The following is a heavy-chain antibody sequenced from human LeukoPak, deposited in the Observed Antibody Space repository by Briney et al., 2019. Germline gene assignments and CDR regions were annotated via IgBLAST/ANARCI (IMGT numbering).Heavy chain of an antibody. J-gene: IGHJ5*02. CDR2: INPNSGGT. V-gene: IGHV1-2*06. Sequence: ASVKVSCKASGYTFTGYYIHWVRQAPGQGLEWMGRINPNSGGTNYAQRFQGRVTMTRDTSISTAYMELSRLISDDTAVYYCARKYNSDTWFDPWGQGTLVTVSS. CDR3: ARKYNSDTWFDP. CDR1: GYTFTGYY. D-gene: IGHD6-19*01.